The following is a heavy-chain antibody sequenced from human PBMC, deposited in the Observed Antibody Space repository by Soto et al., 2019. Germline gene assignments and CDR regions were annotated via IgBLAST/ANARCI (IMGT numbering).Heavy chain of an antibody. CDR3: ARSRTLGGYDYLDY. V-gene: IGHV4-59*12. CDR1: GGSISSYY. J-gene: IGHJ4*02. CDR2: IYYSGST. Sequence: SETLSLTCTVSGGSISSYYWSWIRQPPGKGLEWIGYIYYSGSTNYNPSLKSRVTISVDTSKNQFSLKLSSVTAADTAVYYCARSRTLGGYDYLDYWGQGTLVTVS. D-gene: IGHD5-12*01.